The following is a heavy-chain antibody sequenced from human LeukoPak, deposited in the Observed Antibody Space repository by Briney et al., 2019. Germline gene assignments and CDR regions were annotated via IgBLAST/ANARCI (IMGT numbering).Heavy chain of an antibody. CDR2: ISDSGGST. D-gene: IGHD6-19*01. V-gene: IGHV3-23*01. CDR3: AKDLSRAVAADWFDP. Sequence: PGGALKLCCAASGFTFSNYDMSWVRQAPGKWLEWVSSISDSGGSTYYAEFVKGRFSISRDNSKNTLYLQMTNLRAADTAVYYCAKDLSRAVAADWFDPWDQGSLVTVSS. CDR1: GFTFSNYD. J-gene: IGHJ5*02.